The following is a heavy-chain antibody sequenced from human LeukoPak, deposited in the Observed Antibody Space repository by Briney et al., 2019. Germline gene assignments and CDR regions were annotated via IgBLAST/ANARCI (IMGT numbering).Heavy chain of an antibody. V-gene: IGHV3-48*01. D-gene: IGHD3-10*01. CDR2: ISSSSSTI. J-gene: IGHJ5*02. CDR3: AKAVGSGYSWFDP. CDR1: GFTFSSYS. Sequence: GGSLRLPCAASGFTFSSYSMNWVRQAPGKGLEWVSYISSSSSTIYYTDSVKGRFTISRDNAKNSLYLQMNSLRAEDTAVYYCAKAVGSGYSWFDPWGQGTLVTVSS.